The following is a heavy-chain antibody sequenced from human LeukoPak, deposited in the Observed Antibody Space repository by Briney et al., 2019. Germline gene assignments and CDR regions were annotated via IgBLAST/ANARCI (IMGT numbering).Heavy chain of an antibody. CDR1: GGSISSYY. J-gene: IGHJ5*02. D-gene: IGHD3-16*01. V-gene: IGHV4-4*09. CDR2: AYSSGST. Sequence: SETLSLTCTVSGGSISSYYWSWIRQPPGEGLEWIGYAYSSGSTSYNPSLKSRVTISVDTSKTQFSLKLSSVPATDTAVYYCAKLMRGPWRFDPWGQGSLAIVYS. CDR3: AKLMRGPWRFDP.